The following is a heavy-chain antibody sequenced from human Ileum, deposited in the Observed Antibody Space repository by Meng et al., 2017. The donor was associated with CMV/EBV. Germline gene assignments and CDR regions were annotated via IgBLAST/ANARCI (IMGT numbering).Heavy chain of an antibody. CDR2: VRNKRNKYAT. Sequence: LVGSRWRSLQPVWSLIPSCAAFVFTFADSNIHWVRQAAGKGLEWVARVRNKRNKYATEYAASVRDRFTISRDDSRFTAYLQMNSLKTEDTAVYYCTRQGPAPSDDFGYWGQGTLVTVSS. D-gene: IGHD2-2*01. CDR3: TRQGPAPSDDFGY. CDR1: VFTFADSN. V-gene: IGHV3-73*02. J-gene: IGHJ4*02.